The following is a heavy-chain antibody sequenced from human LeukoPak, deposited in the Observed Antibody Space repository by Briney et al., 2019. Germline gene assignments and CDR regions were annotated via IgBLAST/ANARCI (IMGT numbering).Heavy chain of an antibody. J-gene: IGHJ6*03. CDR3: ARVGGYCSSTSCPDYYYYYYMDV. CDR2: IYTSGST. Sequence: SETLSLTCTVSGGSISSYYWSWIRQPAGKGLEWIGRIYTSGSTNYNPSLKSRVTMSVDTSKNQFSLKLSSVTAADTAVYYCARVGGYCSSTSCPDYYYYYYMDVWGKGTTVTVSS. V-gene: IGHV4-4*07. D-gene: IGHD2-2*01. CDR1: GGSISSYY.